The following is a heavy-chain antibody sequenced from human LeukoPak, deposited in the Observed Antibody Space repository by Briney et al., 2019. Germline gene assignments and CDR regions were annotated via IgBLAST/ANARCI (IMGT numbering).Heavy chain of an antibody. D-gene: IGHD5-12*01. CDR3: AREHSGYDS. CDR2: TNPSGGST. CDR1: GYTFTNYY. J-gene: IGHJ5*02. V-gene: IGHV1-46*01. Sequence: GASVKVSCKASGYTFTNYYMHWVRQAPGQGLEWMGITNPSGGSTNYAQKFQGRVTMTRDTSTSTVYMELSSLRSEDTAVYYCAREHSGYDSWGQGTLLTVSS.